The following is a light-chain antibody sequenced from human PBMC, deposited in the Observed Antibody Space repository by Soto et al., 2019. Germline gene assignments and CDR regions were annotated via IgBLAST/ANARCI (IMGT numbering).Light chain of an antibody. CDR2: DAS. Sequence: EIVMTQSPATLSVSPGERATLSCRASQSVSSKLAWYQQKPGQAPRLLINDASTRATGIPARFSGSGSGAEFTLTISSLQSEDFAVYYCQQYNNWPLTFGGGTKVKIK. V-gene: IGKV3-15*01. J-gene: IGKJ4*01. CDR1: QSVSSK. CDR3: QQYNNWPLT.